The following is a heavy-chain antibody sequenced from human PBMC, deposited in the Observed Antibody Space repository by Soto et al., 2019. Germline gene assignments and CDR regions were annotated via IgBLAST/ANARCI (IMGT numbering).Heavy chain of an antibody. Sequence: ASVKVSCKVSGYTLTELSMHWVRQAPGKGLEWMGGFDPEDGETIYAQKFQGRVTMTEDTSTDTAYMELRSLRSDDTAVYYCARGVDCSSTSCYASDYYYYMDGWGKGTTVTVSS. J-gene: IGHJ6*03. D-gene: IGHD2-2*01. CDR1: GYTLTELS. CDR3: ARGVDCSSTSCYASDYYYYMDG. CDR2: FDPEDGET. V-gene: IGHV1-24*01.